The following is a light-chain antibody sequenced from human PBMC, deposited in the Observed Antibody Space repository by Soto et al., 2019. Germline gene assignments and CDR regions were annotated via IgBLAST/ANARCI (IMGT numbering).Light chain of an antibody. Sequence: DIQMTQSPSTLSASVGDRVTISCRASQGISNYLNWYQQKPGKAPKLLIYAASTLQSGVPSRFSGGGSGTDFTLTISSLQPEDFATYYCQQRYRTFSYTFGLGTKLEIK. CDR2: AAS. CDR1: QGISNY. V-gene: IGKV1-39*01. J-gene: IGKJ2*01. CDR3: QQRYRTFSYT.